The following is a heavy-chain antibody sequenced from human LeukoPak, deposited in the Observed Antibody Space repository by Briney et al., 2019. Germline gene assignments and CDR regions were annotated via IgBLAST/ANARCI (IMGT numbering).Heavy chain of an antibody. Sequence: GGSLRLSCAASGFTFSSYAMHWVRQAPGKGLKYVSAISSNGGSTYYANSVKGRFTISRDNSKNTLYLQMGSLRAEDMAVYYCARETGYDILTGYNDYWGQGTLVTVSS. CDR2: ISSNGGST. J-gene: IGHJ4*02. CDR3: ARETGYDILTGYNDY. V-gene: IGHV3-64*01. D-gene: IGHD3-9*01. CDR1: GFTFSSYA.